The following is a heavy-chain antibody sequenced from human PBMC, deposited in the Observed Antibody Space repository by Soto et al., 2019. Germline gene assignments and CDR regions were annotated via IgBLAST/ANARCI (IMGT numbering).Heavy chain of an antibody. Sequence: ASVKVSCKASGYTFTGYYMHWVRQAPGQGLEWMGWINPNSGGTNYAQKFQGWVTMTRDTSISTAYMELSRLRSDDTAVYYCARGGTYYDFWSGYSGWFDPWGQGTLVTVSS. D-gene: IGHD3-3*01. J-gene: IGHJ5*02. CDR1: GYTFTGYY. V-gene: IGHV1-2*04. CDR2: INPNSGGT. CDR3: ARGGTYYDFWSGYSGWFDP.